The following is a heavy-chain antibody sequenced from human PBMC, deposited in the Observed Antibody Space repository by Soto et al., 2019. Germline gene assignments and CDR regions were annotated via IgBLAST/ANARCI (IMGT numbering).Heavy chain of an antibody. V-gene: IGHV3-48*01. J-gene: IGHJ3*02. CDR1: GFTFSYAW. CDR2: ISRSSTTI. D-gene: IGHD3-22*01. Sequence: GGSLRLSCAASGFTFSYAWMNWVRQAPGKGLEWVSYISRSSTTIYYADSVKGRFTISRDNAENSLYLQMNSLGAEDTALYYCVRDQLYYYDIFGRPLNGFDIWGQGTMVTVSS. CDR3: VRDQLYYYDIFGRPLNGFDI.